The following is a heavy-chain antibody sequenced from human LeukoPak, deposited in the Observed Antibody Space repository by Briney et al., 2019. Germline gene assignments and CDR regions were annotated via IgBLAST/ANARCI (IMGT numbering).Heavy chain of an antibody. V-gene: IGHV4-39*07. CDR2: IYYRGNA. J-gene: IGHJ4*02. CDR1: GDSISPYY. CDR3: AREEDRSGD. Sequence: SETLSLTCAVSGDSISPYYWSWIRRPPGQGLEWIGSIYYRGNAYYNPSLKSRVTISVDTSKNQFSLSLSSVTAADTAVYYCAREEDRSGDWGQGTLVTVTS. D-gene: IGHD3-22*01.